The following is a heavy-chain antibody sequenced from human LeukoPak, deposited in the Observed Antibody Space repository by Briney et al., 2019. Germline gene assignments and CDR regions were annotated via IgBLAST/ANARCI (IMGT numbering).Heavy chain of an antibody. Sequence: LGGSLRLSCAGSGFTFTRFWMHWVRQAPGRGLVWVSRINVEGTTTTYADSVEGRFTISRDENTLYLQMYQLRVDDTAVYYCTRGGEEPFDYWGQGTLVTASS. CDR2: INVEGTTT. V-gene: IGHV3-74*01. J-gene: IGHJ4*02. CDR1: GFTFTRFW. CDR3: TRGGEEPFDY. D-gene: IGHD3-10*01.